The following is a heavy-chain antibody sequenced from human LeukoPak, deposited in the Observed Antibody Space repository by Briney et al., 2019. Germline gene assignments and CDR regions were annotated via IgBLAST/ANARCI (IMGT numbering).Heavy chain of an antibody. D-gene: IGHD3-9*01. CDR1: GFTLSSYW. CDR3: ARTSGTGWSY. Sequence: GGSLRLSCAASGFTLSSYWMSWVRQAPGKGLEWVANIKQDGSEKYYVDSVKGRFTISSDNAKNSLYPQMDSLRAEDTAVYYCARTSGTGWSYWGQGTLVTVSS. CDR2: IKQDGSEK. V-gene: IGHV3-7*01. J-gene: IGHJ4*02.